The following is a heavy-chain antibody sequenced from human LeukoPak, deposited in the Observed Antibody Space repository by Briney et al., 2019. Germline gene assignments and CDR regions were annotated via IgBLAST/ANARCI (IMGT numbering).Heavy chain of an antibody. CDR3: ARHYYDSNAFDI. V-gene: IGHV4-39*01. D-gene: IGHD3-22*01. J-gene: IGHJ3*02. CDR2: IYYTGST. CDR1: GGSIISNSYY. Sequence: SETLSLTCTVSGGSIISNSYYWGWIRQPPGKGLEWIGSIYYTGSTYYNPSLKSRVTISVDTSKNQFSLKLRSVTATGTAVYYCARHYYDSNAFDIWGQGTMVTVSS.